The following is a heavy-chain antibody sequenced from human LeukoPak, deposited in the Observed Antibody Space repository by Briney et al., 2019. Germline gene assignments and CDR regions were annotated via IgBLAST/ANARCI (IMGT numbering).Heavy chain of an antibody. V-gene: IGHV1-69*05. CDR3: ARDGYGSGSFRFDYYYMDV. Sequence: SVKVSCKASGGTFSSYAISWVRQAPGQGLEWMGGIIPIFGTANYAQKFQGRVTITTDESTSTAYMELSSLRSEDTAVYYCARDGYGSGSFRFDYYYMDVWGKGTTVTVSS. D-gene: IGHD3-10*01. CDR1: GGTFSSYA. J-gene: IGHJ6*03. CDR2: IIPIFGTA.